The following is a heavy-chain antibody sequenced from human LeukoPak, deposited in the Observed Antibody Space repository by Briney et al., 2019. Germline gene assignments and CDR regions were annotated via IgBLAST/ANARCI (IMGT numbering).Heavy chain of an antibody. CDR2: INRSGGT. D-gene: IGHD5-12*01. J-gene: IGHJ4*02. CDR1: GGSFSGYY. Sequence: SETLSLTCAVYGGSFSGYYWSWIRQPPGKGLEWIGEINRSGGTNYNPSLKSRVTISVDTSKNQFSLKLSSVTAADTAVYYCARGLVVATYFDYWGQGTLVTVSS. CDR3: ARGLVVATYFDY. V-gene: IGHV4-34*01.